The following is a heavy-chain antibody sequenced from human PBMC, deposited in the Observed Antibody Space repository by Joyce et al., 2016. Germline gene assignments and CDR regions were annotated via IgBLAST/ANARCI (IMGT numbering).Heavy chain of an antibody. V-gene: IGHV3-30*18. CDR3: AKVQRKRAVVGTPLEY. Sequence: QVQLVESGGGVVQPGRSLRLSCAASGLTFSFYGMHWVRQAPGKGVGGGAVISYDGSNKYYADSVKGRFTISRDNSKNTLYLEMNSLRTEDTAVYYCAKVQRKRAVVGTPLEYWGQGTLVTVSS. CDR2: ISYDGSNK. J-gene: IGHJ4*02. D-gene: IGHD6-19*01. CDR1: GLTFSFYG.